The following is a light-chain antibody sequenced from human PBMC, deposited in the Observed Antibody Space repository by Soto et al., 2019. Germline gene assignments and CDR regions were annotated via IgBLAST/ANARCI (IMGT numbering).Light chain of an antibody. CDR3: MSFDCSLSVV. V-gene: IGLV1-40*01. CDR1: SSNIGAGYD. CDR2: GNT. J-gene: IGLJ2*01. Sequence: QSVLTQPPSVSGAPGQRVTISCTGSSSNIGAGYDVHWYQQLPGRAPKILIYGNTNRPSGVPDRFSGSKSGTSASLAITGLQTEDEADYYCMSFDCSLSVVFGGGTKLTVL.